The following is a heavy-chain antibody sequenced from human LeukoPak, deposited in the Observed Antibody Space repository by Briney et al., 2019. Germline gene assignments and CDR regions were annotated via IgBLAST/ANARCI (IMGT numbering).Heavy chain of an antibody. V-gene: IGHV1-18*01. CDR2: ISDYNGNT. CDR1: GYTFSSYG. CDR3: ARDDALVATGSFDY. D-gene: IGHD5-12*01. J-gene: IGHJ4*02. Sequence: WASVKVSCKASGYTFSSYGINWVRQAPGQGLEWMGWISDYNGNTNYAQKLQGRVTMTTDTSTSTAYMELRSLRSDDTAVYYCARDDALVATGSFDYWGQGTLFTPSS.